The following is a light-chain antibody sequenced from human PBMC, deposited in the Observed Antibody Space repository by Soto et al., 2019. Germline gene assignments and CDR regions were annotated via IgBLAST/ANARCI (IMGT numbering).Light chain of an antibody. CDR1: QSIRRS. J-gene: IGKJ1*01. CDR2: AAS. Sequence: DIQMTQSPSSLSASVADRVTITCRASQSIRRSLNWYQQKPGKAPNLLIYAASSLQTGVPSRFTGSGSGPDVTLTISNLQPEDFAVYYCQQTYSSPRTFGQGTKVEIK. CDR3: QQTYSSPRT. V-gene: IGKV1-39*01.